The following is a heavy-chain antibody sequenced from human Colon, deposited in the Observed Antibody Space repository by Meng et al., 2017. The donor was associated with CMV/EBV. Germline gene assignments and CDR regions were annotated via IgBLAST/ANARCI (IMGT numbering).Heavy chain of an antibody. V-gene: IGHV3-30*04. CDR1: GFTFSAFP. Sequence: GESLKISCAASGFTFSAFPIHWVRQAPGKGLEWVAIISHDGTKKYYAESVKGRFSLSRDNSQNTVNMHMNSLRGDDTAVSYCARASNSSFDPWGPGTLVTVSS. CDR2: ISHDGTKK. D-gene: IGHD4-11*01. CDR3: ARASNSSFDP. J-gene: IGHJ5*02.